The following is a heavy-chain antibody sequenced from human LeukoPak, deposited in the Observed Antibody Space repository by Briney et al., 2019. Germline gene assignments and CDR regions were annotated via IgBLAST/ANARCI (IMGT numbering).Heavy chain of an antibody. CDR3: ARDNRIQLWLVGIDY. D-gene: IGHD5-18*01. CDR1: GYTFTIYE. CDR2: INPSGGST. J-gene: IGHJ4*02. Sequence: GASVKVSCKASGYTFTIYEINWVRQAPGQGLEWMGIINPSGGSTSYAQKFQGRVTMTRDTSTSTVYMELSSLRSEDTAVYYCARDNRIQLWLVGIDYWGQGTLVTVSS. V-gene: IGHV1-46*01.